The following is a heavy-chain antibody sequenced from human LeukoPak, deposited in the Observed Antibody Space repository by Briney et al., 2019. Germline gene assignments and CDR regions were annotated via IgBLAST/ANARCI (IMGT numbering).Heavy chain of an antibody. V-gene: IGHV1-2*02. CDR3: ARDRGSLVEMATGAFYYFDY. Sequence: ASVKVSCKASGYTFTSYYMHWVRQAPGQGLEWMGWINPNSGGTNYAQKFQGRVTMTRDTSISTAYMELSRLRSDDTAVYYCARDRGSLVEMATGAFYYFDYWGQGTLVTVSS. D-gene: IGHD5-24*01. CDR1: GYTFTSYY. CDR2: INPNSGGT. J-gene: IGHJ4*02.